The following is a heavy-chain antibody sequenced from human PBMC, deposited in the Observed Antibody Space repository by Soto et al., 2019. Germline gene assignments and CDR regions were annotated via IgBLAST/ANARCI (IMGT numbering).Heavy chain of an antibody. CDR2: ISSNGDST. D-gene: IGHD4-17*01. V-gene: IGHV3-64D*06. CDR1: GFTFSMFS. CDR3: VKTRYTVQTSPT. J-gene: IGHJ5*02. Sequence: GGSLRLSCSASGFTFSMFSMHWVRQAPGKGLEYVSGISSNGDSTYYADSVKGRFTISRDNSKNTLYLQMSSLRAVATAVYYCVKTRYTVQTSPTWGQGTLVTVSS.